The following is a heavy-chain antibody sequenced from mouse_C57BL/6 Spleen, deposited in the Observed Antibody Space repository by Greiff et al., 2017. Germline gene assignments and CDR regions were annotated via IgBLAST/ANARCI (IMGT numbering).Heavy chain of an antibody. CDR3: ARNSDDYDRNWFAY. D-gene: IGHD2-4*01. CDR1: GFSLTSYA. V-gene: IGHV2-9-1*01. Sequence: VKLVESGPGLVAPSQSLSITCTVSGFSLTSYAISWVRQPPGKGLEWLGVIWTGGGTNYNSALKSRLSISKDNSKSQVFLKMNSLQTDDTARYYCARNSDDYDRNWFAYWGQGTLVTVSA. CDR2: IWTGGGT. J-gene: IGHJ3*01.